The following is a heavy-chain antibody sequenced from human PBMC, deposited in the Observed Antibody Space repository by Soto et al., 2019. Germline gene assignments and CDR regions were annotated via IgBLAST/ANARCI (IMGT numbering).Heavy chain of an antibody. D-gene: IGHD2-2*01. Sequence: QVQLVQSGAEVKKPGASVKVSCKASGYTFTSYGISWVRQAPGQGLEWMGWISAYNGNTNYAQKLQGRVTMTTDTSTSTAYMELRSLRSDDTAVYYCARDFFPGAYCSSTSCRYYYYYGMDVWGQGTTVTVSS. CDR2: ISAYNGNT. CDR3: ARDFFPGAYCSSTSCRYYYYYGMDV. V-gene: IGHV1-18*01. CDR1: GYTFTSYG. J-gene: IGHJ6*02.